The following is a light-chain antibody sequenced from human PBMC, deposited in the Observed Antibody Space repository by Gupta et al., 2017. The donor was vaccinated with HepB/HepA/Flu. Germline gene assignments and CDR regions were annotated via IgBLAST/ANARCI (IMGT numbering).Light chain of an antibody. V-gene: IGLV2-14*03. Sequence: QSALTHPASVSGSPGQSITISCPGTSSDVGGYNYVSWYQQHPGKAPKLRIYDVSNRPSGVSNRVSGSKSGNTASLTISGLQAEDEADYYCSSYTRSSTWVFGGGTKLTVL. CDR1: SSDVGGYNY. CDR3: SSYTRSSTWV. J-gene: IGLJ3*02. CDR2: DVS.